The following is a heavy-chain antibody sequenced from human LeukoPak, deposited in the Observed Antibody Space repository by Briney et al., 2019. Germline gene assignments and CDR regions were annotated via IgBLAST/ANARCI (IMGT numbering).Heavy chain of an antibody. V-gene: IGHV1-3*01. J-gene: IGHJ6*02. D-gene: IGHD6-19*01. CDR1: GYTFTSYG. CDR2: INAGNGNT. Sequence: ASVKVSCKASGYTFTSYGISWVRQAPGQRLEWMGWINAGNGNTKYSQKFQGRVTITRDTSASTAYMELSSLRSEDTAVYYCASRVGRPGYSSGWYSLHNYYYYGMDVWGQGTTVTVSS. CDR3: ASRVGRPGYSSGWYSLHNYYYYGMDV.